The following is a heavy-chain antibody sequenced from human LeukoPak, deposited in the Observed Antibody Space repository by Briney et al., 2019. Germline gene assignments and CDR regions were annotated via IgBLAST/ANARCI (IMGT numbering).Heavy chain of an antibody. CDR1: GVSMNSHY. Sequence: PSETLSLTCSVSGVSMNSHYLNWIRQPPGKGLEWIGFISGSGSINYNPSLKSRVTMSIDTSKNQFSLKLRSVTAADTAVYYCARDSTGSDYWGQGTLVTISS. J-gene: IGHJ4*02. D-gene: IGHD3-22*01. CDR2: ISGSGSI. CDR3: ARDSTGSDY. V-gene: IGHV4-59*11.